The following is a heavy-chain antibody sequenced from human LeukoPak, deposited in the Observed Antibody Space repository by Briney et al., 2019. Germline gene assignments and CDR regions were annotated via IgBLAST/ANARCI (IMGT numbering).Heavy chain of an antibody. D-gene: IGHD6-13*01. J-gene: IGHJ4*02. CDR3: ARDDIAAAGNIDY. Sequence: GGSLRLSCAAPGFTVSSNYMSWVRQAPGKGLEWVSVIYSGGSTYYADSVKGRFTISRDNSKNTLYLQMNSLRAEDTAVYYCARDDIAAAGNIDYWGQGTLVTVSS. CDR1: GFTVSSNY. V-gene: IGHV3-66*02. CDR2: IYSGGST.